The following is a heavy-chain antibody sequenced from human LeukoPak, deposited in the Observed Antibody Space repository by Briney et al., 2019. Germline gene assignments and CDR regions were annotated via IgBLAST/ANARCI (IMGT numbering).Heavy chain of an antibody. V-gene: IGHV3-23*01. D-gene: IGHD1-26*01. Sequence: GGSLRLSCAASGFTFSGYSMSWVCQAPGKGLEWVSVIGGSGETTFYADSVKGRFTISRDNSKNTLYVQINSLRAEDTAVYYCARKRSGNYPLGYWGQGTLVTVSS. CDR3: ARKRSGNYPLGY. J-gene: IGHJ4*02. CDR1: GFTFSGYS. CDR2: IGGSGETT.